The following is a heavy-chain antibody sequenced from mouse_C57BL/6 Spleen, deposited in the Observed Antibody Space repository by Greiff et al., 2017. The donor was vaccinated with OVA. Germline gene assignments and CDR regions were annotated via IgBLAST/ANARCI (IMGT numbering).Heavy chain of an antibody. V-gene: IGHV14-1*01. CDR3: ATDYYGSSYYFDD. CDR2: IDPEDGDT. Sequence: VQLKESGAELVRPGASVKLSCTASGFNIKDYYMHWVKQRPEQGLEWIGRIDPEDGDTEYAPKFQGKATMTADTSSNTAYLQLSSLTSEDTAVYYCATDYYGSSYYFDDWGQGTTLTVSS. CDR1: GFNIKDYY. J-gene: IGHJ2*01. D-gene: IGHD1-1*01.